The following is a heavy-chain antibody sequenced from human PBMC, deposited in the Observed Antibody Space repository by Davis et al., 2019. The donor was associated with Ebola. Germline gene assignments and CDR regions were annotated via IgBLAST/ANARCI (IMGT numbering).Heavy chain of an antibody. CDR3: AKTWFGELGYFDY. D-gene: IGHD3-10*01. CDR2: IWYDGSNK. V-gene: IGHV3-30*02. CDR1: GFTFGSYG. Sequence: PGGSLRLSCAASGFTFGSYGMHWVRQTPGKGLEWVALIWYDGSNKYYADSVKGRFTISRDNSKNTLYLQMNSLRAEDTAVYYCAKTWFGELGYFDYWGQGTLVTVSS. J-gene: IGHJ4*02.